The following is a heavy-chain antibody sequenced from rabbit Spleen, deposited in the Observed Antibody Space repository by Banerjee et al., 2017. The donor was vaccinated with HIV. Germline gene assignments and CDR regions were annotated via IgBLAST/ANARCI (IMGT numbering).Heavy chain of an antibody. Sequence: QLVESRGGLVTPGGSLKLSCKASGFTISSNYWMNWVRQAPGKGLEWIGYIDPIFGTTSYASGVNGRFTISSDNAQNTVDLQMNSLTAADTATYFCARDRGSGWGDAIDPWGPGTLVTVS. D-gene: IGHD4-1*01. CDR1: GFTISSNY. CDR2: IDPIFGTT. J-gene: IGHJ2*01. V-gene: IGHV1S7*01. CDR3: ARDRGSGWGDAIDP.